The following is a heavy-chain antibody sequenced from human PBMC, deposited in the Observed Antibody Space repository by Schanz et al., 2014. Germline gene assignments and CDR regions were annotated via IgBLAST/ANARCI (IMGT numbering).Heavy chain of an antibody. CDR3: GRISDSSWCTALDY. D-gene: IGHD6-13*01. Sequence: EVQLVESGGGLVQPGGSLRLSCAASGLSVSSNYMGWVRQAPGKGLEWVSVIYSGGATYYVDSVTGRFTISRHNSENTLFLQMNSLRPEDTAVYYCGRISDSSWCTALDYWGQGTLVTVSS. V-gene: IGHV3-53*04. J-gene: IGHJ4*02. CDR2: IYSGGAT. CDR1: GLSVSSNY.